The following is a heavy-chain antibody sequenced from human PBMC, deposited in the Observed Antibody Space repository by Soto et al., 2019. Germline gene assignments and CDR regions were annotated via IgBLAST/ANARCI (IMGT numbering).Heavy chain of an antibody. CDR1: GGSISSNY. D-gene: IGHD2-15*01. V-gene: IGHV4-59*01. CDR3: ARGGRQDPWWN. J-gene: IGHJ4*02. CDR2: MYYRAST. Sequence: QVRLQESGPGLVKPSETLSLTCIVSGGSISSNYWSWIRQPPGKGLEWIGFMYYRASTNYNPSLKSRVTISVDTSKNQLSLKLSSVTAADTAVYYCARGGRQDPWWNWGQGTLVTVAS.